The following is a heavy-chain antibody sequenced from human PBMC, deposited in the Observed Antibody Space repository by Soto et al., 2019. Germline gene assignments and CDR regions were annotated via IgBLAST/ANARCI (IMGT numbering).Heavy chain of an antibody. Sequence: QVQLQESGPGLVKPSQTLSLTCTVSGGSISSGDYYWSWIRQPPGKGLEWIGYIYYSGSTYYNPSLKSRLTISVDTSKNQFSLKLSSVTAADTAVYYCARDLCSGNECYLNFDYWGQGTLVTVSS. CDR2: IYYSGST. CDR1: GGSISSGDYY. V-gene: IGHV4-30-4*01. CDR3: ARDLCSGNECYLNFDY. J-gene: IGHJ4*02. D-gene: IGHD2-15*01.